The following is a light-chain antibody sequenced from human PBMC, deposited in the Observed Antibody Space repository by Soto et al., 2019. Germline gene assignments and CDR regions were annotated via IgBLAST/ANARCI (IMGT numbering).Light chain of an antibody. CDR3: QQYSNWPPWT. V-gene: IGKV3-15*01. CDR1: KSVSGN. CDR2: GAS. Sequence: ETVMTQSPATLSVSPGERVTLSCRASKSVSGNLAWYQQKPGQAPRLLIYGASTRATGIPARFSGSGSGTEFTLTISSLQSEDSAIYYCQQYSNWPPWTLGQGTKVDIK. J-gene: IGKJ1*01.